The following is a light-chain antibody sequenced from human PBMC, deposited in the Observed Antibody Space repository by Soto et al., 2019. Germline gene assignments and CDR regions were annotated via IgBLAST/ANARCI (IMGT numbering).Light chain of an antibody. Sequence: DIQMTQSPSTLSASVGDRVTITCRGSQSISSWLAWYQQKPGKAPKLLIYDASSLESGVPSRFSGSGSGTEFTLTISSLQPDDFATYYCQQYNSYHTFGQGTRLEIK. J-gene: IGKJ5*01. CDR3: QQYNSYHT. CDR2: DAS. CDR1: QSISSW. V-gene: IGKV1-5*01.